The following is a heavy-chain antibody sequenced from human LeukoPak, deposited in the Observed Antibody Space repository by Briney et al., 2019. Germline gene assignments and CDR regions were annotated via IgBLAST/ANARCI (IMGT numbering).Heavy chain of an antibody. CDR1: GGSISSSSYY. J-gene: IGHJ4*02. Sequence: PSETLSLTCTVSGGSISSSSYYWGWIRQPPGKGLEWVSVLYSGGSTYYADSVKGRFTISRDNSKNTLYLQLNSLRAEDTAVYYCARVLLSPHDYSNYVYFDYWGQGTLVTVSS. CDR2: LYSGGST. D-gene: IGHD4-11*01. CDR3: ARVLLSPHDYSNYVYFDY. V-gene: IGHV3-66*01.